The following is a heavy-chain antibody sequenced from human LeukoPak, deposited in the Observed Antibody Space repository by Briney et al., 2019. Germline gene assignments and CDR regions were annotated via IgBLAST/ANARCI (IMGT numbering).Heavy chain of an antibody. Sequence: SETLSLTCTVSGGSISSYYWSWIRQPPGKGLEWIGYIYYSGSTNYNPSLKSRVTISVDTSKNQFSLKLSSVTAADTAVYYCARRSGNGAFDIWGQGTMVTVSS. CDR1: GGSISSYY. CDR3: ARRSGNGAFDI. D-gene: IGHD2-15*01. V-gene: IGHV4-59*01. J-gene: IGHJ3*02. CDR2: IYYSGST.